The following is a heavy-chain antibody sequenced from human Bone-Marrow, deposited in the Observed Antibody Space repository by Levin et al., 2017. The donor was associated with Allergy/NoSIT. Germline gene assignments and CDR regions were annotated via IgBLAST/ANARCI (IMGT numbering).Heavy chain of an antibody. J-gene: IGHJ3*02. CDR1: GFTFSNYA. D-gene: IGHD2-8*01. Sequence: GGSLRLSCAASGFTFSNYAMSWVRQAPGKGLEWVSALSGSGDSTYYADSVKGRFTISRDNSKNTQYLQMNSLRAEDTAVYYCAKDPNPGILRTFDIWGQGTMVTVSS. CDR2: LSGSGDST. CDR3: AKDPNPGILRTFDI. V-gene: IGHV3-23*01.